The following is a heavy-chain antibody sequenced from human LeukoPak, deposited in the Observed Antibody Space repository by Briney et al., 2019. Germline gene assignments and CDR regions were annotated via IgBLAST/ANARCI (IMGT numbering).Heavy chain of an antibody. V-gene: IGHV1-18*01. J-gene: IGHJ6*03. D-gene: IGHD4-23*01. CDR3: ARVQLSVGYYYYYMDV. Sequence: GASVKVSCKASGYTFTSYGISWVRQAPGQGLEWMGWISAYNGNTNYAQKLQGRVTMTTDTSTSTAYMELRSLRSDDTAVYYCARVQLSVGYYYYYMDVWGKGTTVTVSS. CDR2: ISAYNGNT. CDR1: GYTFTSYG.